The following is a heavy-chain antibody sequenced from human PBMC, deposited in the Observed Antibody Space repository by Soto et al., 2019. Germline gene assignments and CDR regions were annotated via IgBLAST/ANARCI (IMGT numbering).Heavy chain of an antibody. Sequence: SETLSLTCTVSGGSISSYYWSWIRQPPGKGLEWIGYIYYSGSTYYNPSLKSRVTISVDTSKNQFSLKLSSVTAADTAVYYCARVDYGGNFDYWGQGTLVTVSS. J-gene: IGHJ4*02. CDR3: ARVDYGGNFDY. D-gene: IGHD4-17*01. CDR2: IYYSGST. V-gene: IGHV4-59*08. CDR1: GGSISSYY.